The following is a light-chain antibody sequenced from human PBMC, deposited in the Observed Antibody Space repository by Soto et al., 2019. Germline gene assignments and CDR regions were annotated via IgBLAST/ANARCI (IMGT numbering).Light chain of an antibody. Sequence: QSVLTQPPSVSGAPGQRVTISCTGSSSNIGAGYDVHWYRQFPGTAPKLLIYGNSNRPSGVPDRFSGSKSGTSASLAITGLQAEDEADYYCQSYDNSLSGSYVFGTGTKVTVL. V-gene: IGLV1-40*01. CDR3: QSYDNSLSGSYV. J-gene: IGLJ1*01. CDR1: SSNIGAGYD. CDR2: GNS.